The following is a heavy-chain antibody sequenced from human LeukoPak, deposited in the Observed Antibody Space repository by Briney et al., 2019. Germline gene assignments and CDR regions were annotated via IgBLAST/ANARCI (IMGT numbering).Heavy chain of an antibody. D-gene: IGHD3-10*01. Sequence: ASVKASCKASGYTFTSYAMNWVRQAPGQGLEWMGWINTITGNPTYAQGFTGRFVFSLDTSVSTAYLQISSLKAEDTAVYYCARGAGAISYGSGSYFKVLCYWGQGTLVTVSS. CDR2: INTITGNP. CDR3: ARGAGAISYGSGSYFKVLCY. CDR1: GYTFTSYA. J-gene: IGHJ4*02. V-gene: IGHV7-4-1*02.